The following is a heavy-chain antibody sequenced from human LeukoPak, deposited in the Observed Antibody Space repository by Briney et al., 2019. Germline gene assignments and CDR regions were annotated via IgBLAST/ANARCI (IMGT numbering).Heavy chain of an antibody. D-gene: IGHD1-26*01. CDR3: ARTIVGATFRSALFDY. Sequence: SETLSLTCAVYGGSFSGYYWSWIRQPPGKGLEWLGEINHSGSTNYNPSLKSRVTISVDTSKNQFSLKLSSVTAADTAVYYCARTIVGATFRSALFDYWGQGTLVTVSS. V-gene: IGHV4-34*01. CDR1: GGSFSGYY. CDR2: INHSGST. J-gene: IGHJ4*02.